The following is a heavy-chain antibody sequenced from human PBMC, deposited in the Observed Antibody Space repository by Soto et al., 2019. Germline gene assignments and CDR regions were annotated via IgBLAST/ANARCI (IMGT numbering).Heavy chain of an antibody. CDR2: ISAYNGNT. D-gene: IGHD4-17*01. Sequence: GASVKVSCKASGYTFTSYGISWVRQAPGQGLEWMGWISAYNGNTNYAQKLQGRVTMTTDTSTSTAYMELRSLRSDDTAVYYCARYRVNDYGDYDDWFDPWGQGTLVTVSS. CDR3: ARYRVNDYGDYDDWFDP. J-gene: IGHJ5*02. V-gene: IGHV1-18*01. CDR1: GYTFTSYG.